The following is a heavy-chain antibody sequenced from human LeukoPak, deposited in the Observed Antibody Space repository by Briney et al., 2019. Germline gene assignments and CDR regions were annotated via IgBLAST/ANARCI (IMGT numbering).Heavy chain of an antibody. Sequence: PSETLSLTCAVSGYSISSGYYWGWIRQPAGKGLEWIGRIYTSGSTNYKPSLKSRVTISVDTSKNQFSLKLSSVTAADTAVYYCAREGSMYYYDSSGYLGYWGQGTLVTVSS. J-gene: IGHJ4*02. CDR1: GYSISSGYY. V-gene: IGHV4-61*02. CDR3: AREGSMYYYDSSGYLGY. CDR2: IYTSGST. D-gene: IGHD3-22*01.